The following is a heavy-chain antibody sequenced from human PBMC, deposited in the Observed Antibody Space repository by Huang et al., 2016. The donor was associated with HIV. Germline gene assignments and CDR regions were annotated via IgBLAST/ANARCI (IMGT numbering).Heavy chain of an antibody. J-gene: IGHJ5*02. V-gene: IGHV4-34*02. Sequence: QVQLQQWGAGLLKPLETLSLTCAVSGGSFSRYYVNWIRQSPGKGLEWIGQINNFGNPIYDPSLESRFTMSVDTSKNQFSLKLKSVTGADTAIYYCAREVMISFGGPFDPWGQGTLVTVSS. CDR2: INNFGNP. CDR3: AREVMISFGGPFDP. D-gene: IGHD3-16*01. CDR1: GGSFSRYY.